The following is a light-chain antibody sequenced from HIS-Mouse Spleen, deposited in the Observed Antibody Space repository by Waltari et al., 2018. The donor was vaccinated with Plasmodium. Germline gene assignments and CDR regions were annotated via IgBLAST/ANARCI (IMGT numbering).Light chain of an antibody. CDR3: QQSYSTWT. Sequence: DIQMTQSPSSLSASVGDRVTISCLASQSISSYLNWYQQKPGKAPKLLIYAASSLQSGVPSRFIGSGSGTDFTLTISSRQPEYFATYYCQQSYSTWTFGQGAKVEIK. V-gene: IGKV1-39*01. CDR2: AAS. J-gene: IGKJ1*01. CDR1: QSISSY.